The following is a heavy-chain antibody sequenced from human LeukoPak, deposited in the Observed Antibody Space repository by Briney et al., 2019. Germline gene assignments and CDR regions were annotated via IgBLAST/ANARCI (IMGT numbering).Heavy chain of an antibody. CDR1: GFAFSSFP. J-gene: IGHJ4*02. CDR2: IGGGGDNT. V-gene: IGHV3-23*01. Sequence: GGSLRLSCAASGFAFSSFPMSWVRQAPGKGLEWVSTIGGGGDNTFYADSVKGRFTVSRDNSKTTLYLQMNSLRADDTAVYYCAKGGPTGSNYFDFWGQGTLVTVSS. D-gene: IGHD1-26*01. CDR3: AKGGPTGSNYFDF.